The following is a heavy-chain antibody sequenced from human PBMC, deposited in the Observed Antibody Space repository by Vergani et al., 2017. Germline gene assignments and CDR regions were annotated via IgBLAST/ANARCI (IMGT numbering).Heavy chain of an antibody. CDR2: IIPIFGTA. Sequence: QVQLVQSGAEVKKPGSSVKVSCKASGFTFSSYAISWVRQAPGQGLEWMGGIIPIFGTANYAQKLQGRVTITADESTSTAYMELSSLRSEDTAVYYCARDRRHLSMGYGMDVWDQGSTVTVSS. CDR1: GFTFSSYA. J-gene: IGHJ6*02. D-gene: IGHD2/OR15-2a*01. CDR3: ARDRRHLSMGYGMDV. V-gene: IGHV1-69*01.